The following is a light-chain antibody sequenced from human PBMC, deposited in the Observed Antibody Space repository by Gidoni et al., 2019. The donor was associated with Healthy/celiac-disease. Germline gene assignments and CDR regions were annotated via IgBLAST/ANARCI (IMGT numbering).Light chain of an antibody. J-gene: IGKJ1*01. CDR1: QSVSSN. Sequence: EIVMTQSPATLSVSPGERATLSCRASQSVSSNLAWYRQKPGQAPRLLIYGASTRATGIPARFSCSGSGTEFTLTISSLQSADFAVYYCQQYNNWPPWTFGQGTKVEIK. CDR3: QQYNNWPPWT. V-gene: IGKV3-15*01. CDR2: GAS.